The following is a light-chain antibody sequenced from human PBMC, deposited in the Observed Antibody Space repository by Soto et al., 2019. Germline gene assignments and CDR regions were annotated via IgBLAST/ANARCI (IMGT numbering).Light chain of an antibody. CDR3: QQRSNWPTIT. CDR2: AAS. CDR1: QTVSTN. J-gene: IGKJ5*01. V-gene: IGKV3-11*01. Sequence: EIVMTQSPATLSVSPGERATLSCRSSQTVSTNLAWYQQRPGQTPRLXXYAASTRANGIPARFSGSGSGTDLTLTISSLEPEDFAVYYGQQRSNWPTITFGQGTRLEIK.